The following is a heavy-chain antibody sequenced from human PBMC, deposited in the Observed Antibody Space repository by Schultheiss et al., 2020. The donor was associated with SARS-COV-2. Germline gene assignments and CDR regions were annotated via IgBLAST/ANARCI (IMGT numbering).Heavy chain of an antibody. Sequence: SQTLSLTCTVSGGSISSYYWSWIRQPPGKGLEWIGSIYHSGYTYYNPSLKSRVTTSLDTSKNQFSLRLSSVTAADSAVYYCARGSEGFDPWGQGTQVTVSS. CDR2: IYHSGYT. CDR1: GGSISSYY. CDR3: ARGSEGFDP. V-gene: IGHV4-59*01. J-gene: IGHJ5*02.